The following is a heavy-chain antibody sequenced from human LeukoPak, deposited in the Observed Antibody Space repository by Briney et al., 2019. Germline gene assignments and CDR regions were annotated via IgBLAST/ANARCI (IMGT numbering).Heavy chain of an antibody. CDR3: AESIVGATGDAFDI. Sequence: GGSLRLSCAASGFTFSNYGMHWVRQAPGKGLEWVAVISFDGSNKYYADSVKGRFTISRDNSKNTLYLQMNSLRAEDTAVYYCAESIVGATGDAFDIWGQGTMVTVSS. D-gene: IGHD1-26*01. CDR2: ISFDGSNK. CDR1: GFTFSNYG. J-gene: IGHJ3*02. V-gene: IGHV3-30*18.